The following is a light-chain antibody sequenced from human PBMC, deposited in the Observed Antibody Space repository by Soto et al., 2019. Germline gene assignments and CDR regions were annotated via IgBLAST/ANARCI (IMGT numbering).Light chain of an antibody. Sequence: QSALTQPPSVSGAPGQRVTISCTGGSSNIGAGYDVHWYQQLPGTAPKLLIYGNSNRPSGVPDLFSGSKSGTSASLAITGLQAEDEADYYCQSYDSSLSALFGTGTKVTVL. CDR2: GNS. CDR1: SSNIGAGYD. V-gene: IGLV1-40*01. CDR3: QSYDSSLSAL. J-gene: IGLJ1*01.